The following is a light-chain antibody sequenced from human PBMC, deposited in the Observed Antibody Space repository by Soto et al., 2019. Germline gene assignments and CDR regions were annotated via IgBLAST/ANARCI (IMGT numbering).Light chain of an antibody. CDR2: GAS. V-gene: IGKV3-15*01. CDR1: QSIRSN. Sequence: EVVMTRSPATLSVSPGETATLSCRASQSIRSNLAWYQQKPGQAPRLLIYGASTRATGIPGRFSGSGSGTEFTLTISSLQFEDFAVYYCHQYKNWPRTFGQGTKVDIK. J-gene: IGKJ1*01. CDR3: HQYKNWPRT.